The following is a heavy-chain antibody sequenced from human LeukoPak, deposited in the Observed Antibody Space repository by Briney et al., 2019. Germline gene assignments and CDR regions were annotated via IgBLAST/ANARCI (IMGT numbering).Heavy chain of an antibody. CDR1: GYSISSGYY. V-gene: IGHV4-38-2*01. CDR2: IYHSGTT. CDR3: AKPQSSLSHFYDS. D-gene: IGHD6-6*01. Sequence: PSETLSPTCAVSGYSISSGYYWGWIRQPPGKGLEWIGSIYHSGTTYYNPSLKSRVTISVDTSKNQFSLKVNSVTAADTAVYYCAKPQSSLSHFYDSWGQGTLVTVSS. J-gene: IGHJ4*02.